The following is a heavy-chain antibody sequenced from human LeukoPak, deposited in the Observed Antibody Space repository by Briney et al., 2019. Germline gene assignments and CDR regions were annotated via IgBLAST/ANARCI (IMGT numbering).Heavy chain of an antibody. CDR1: GYIFTTYW. D-gene: IGHD6-19*01. CDR3: ARLHPYTTGWYVGADY. CDR2: IYPGDYDT. Sequence: GESLKISCKTSGYIFTTYWIGWVRQMPGRGLEWMALIYPGDYDTRYSPSFRGQVTISADKSITTAYLQWRSLKASDTAIYYCARLHPYTTGWYVGADYWGQGTLVSVSS. J-gene: IGHJ4*02. V-gene: IGHV5-51*01.